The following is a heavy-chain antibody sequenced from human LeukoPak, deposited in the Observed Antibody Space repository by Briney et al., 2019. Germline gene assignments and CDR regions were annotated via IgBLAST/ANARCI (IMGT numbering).Heavy chain of an antibody. CDR3: ARDLGITCISTSCPPDY. J-gene: IGHJ4*02. V-gene: IGHV1-24*01. CDR1: GYTLTELS. CDR2: FDPEDGET. Sequence: ASVKVSCKVSGYTLTELSMHWVRQAPGKGLEWMGGFDPEDGETIYAQKFQGRVTMTEDTSTDTAYMELSSLRSEDTAVYYCARDLGITCISTSCPPDYWGQGTLVTVSS. D-gene: IGHD2-2*01.